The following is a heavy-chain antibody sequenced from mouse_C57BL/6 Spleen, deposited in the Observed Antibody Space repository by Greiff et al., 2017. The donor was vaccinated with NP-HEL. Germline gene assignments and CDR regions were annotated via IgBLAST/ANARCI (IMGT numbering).Heavy chain of an antibody. V-gene: IGHV1-64*01. CDR1: GCTFTSYW. Sequence: QVQLQQPGAELVKPGASVKLSCKASGCTFTSYWMHWVKQRPGQGLEWIGMIHPNSGSTNYNEKFKSKATLTVDKSSSTAYMQLSSLTSEDSAVYYCARMRYGSDYAMDYWGQGTSVTVSS. CDR3: ARMRYGSDYAMDY. D-gene: IGHD1-1*01. CDR2: IHPNSGST. J-gene: IGHJ4*01.